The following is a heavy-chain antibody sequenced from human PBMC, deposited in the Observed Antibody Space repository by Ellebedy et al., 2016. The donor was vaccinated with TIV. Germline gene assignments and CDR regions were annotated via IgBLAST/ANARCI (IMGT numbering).Heavy chain of an antibody. D-gene: IGHD3-10*01. CDR3: ARDGGVGEDWFDP. CDR1: GYTFTGYY. Sequence: ASVKVSCKASGYTFTGYYMHWVRQAPGQGPEWQGWINVNSGGTNYAQRFQGRVAMTRDTSINTAYMELSRLRSDDTAVYYCARDGGVGEDWFDPWGQGTQVTVSS. J-gene: IGHJ5*02. CDR2: INVNSGGT. V-gene: IGHV1-2*02.